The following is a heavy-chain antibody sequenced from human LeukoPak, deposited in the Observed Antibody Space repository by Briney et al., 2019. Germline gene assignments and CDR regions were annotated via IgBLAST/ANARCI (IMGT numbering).Heavy chain of an antibody. D-gene: IGHD3-22*01. CDR1: GFTFSSYG. CDR2: IWYDGSNK. J-gene: IGHJ5*02. CDR3: ARERGWLNDYNWFDP. Sequence: GRSLRLSCAASGFTFSSYGMHWVRQAPGKGLEWVAVIWYDGSNKYYADSVKGRFTISRDNSKNTLYLQMNSQRAEDTAVYYCARERGWLNDYNWFDPWGQGTLVTVSS. V-gene: IGHV3-33*01.